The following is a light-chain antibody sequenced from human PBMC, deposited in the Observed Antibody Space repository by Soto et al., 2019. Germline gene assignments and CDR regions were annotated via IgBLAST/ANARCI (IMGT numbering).Light chain of an antibody. CDR1: SSNIGSNT. Sequence: QSVLTQPPSASRTPGQRVTISCSGSSSNIGSNTVNWYQHLPGTAPKLLIYSNNQRPSGVPDRFSGSKSGTSASLAISGLQSEDEADYYCAAWDDSLNGWVFGGGTKVTVL. J-gene: IGLJ3*02. CDR3: AAWDDSLNGWV. CDR2: SNN. V-gene: IGLV1-44*01.